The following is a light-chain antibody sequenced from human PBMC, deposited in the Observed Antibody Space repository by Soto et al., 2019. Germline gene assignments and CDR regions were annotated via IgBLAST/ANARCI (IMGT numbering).Light chain of an antibody. V-gene: IGKV1-5*03. CDR2: NTS. Sequence: IQLTQSPATLCTSVFETVTSTFLARQNIVNWLAWYQQKPGKAPNLLIYNTSTLQRWVPSRFSGSGSGTDFTLTIRSLQPDDFATYYCQQYDSHPMYTFGQG. CDR1: QNIVNW. CDR3: QQYDSHPMYT. J-gene: IGKJ2*01.